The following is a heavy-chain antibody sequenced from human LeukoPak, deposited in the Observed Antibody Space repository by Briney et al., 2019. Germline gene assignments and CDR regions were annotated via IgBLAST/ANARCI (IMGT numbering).Heavy chain of an antibody. CDR2: IYYSGST. CDR1: GGSISSYY. CDR3: ARGGFVVVPAAIYYYGMDV. J-gene: IGHJ6*02. D-gene: IGHD2-2*01. V-gene: IGHV4-59*01. Sequence: SETLSLTCTVSGGSISSYYWSWIRQPPGKGLEWIGYIYYSGSTNYNPSLKSRVTISVDTSKNQFSLKLSSVTAADTAVYYCARGGFVVVPAAIYYYGMDVWGQGTTVTVSS.